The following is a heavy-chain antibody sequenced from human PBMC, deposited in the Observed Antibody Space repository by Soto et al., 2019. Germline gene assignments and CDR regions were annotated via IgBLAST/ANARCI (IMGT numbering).Heavy chain of an antibody. D-gene: IGHD3-10*01. CDR2: FNSGGSA. J-gene: IGHJ6*04. CDR1: GFNISSSY. CDR3: ARDQLRWFGELTPYGMNV. Sequence: EVQLVETGGGLIQPGGSLRLSCAASGFNISSSYMSWVRQPPGKGLEWVSVFNSGGSAYYADSVRGRFTISRDTSKNTLNLQMNSLRAEETAIYYCARDQLRWFGELTPYGMNVWGKGTTVTVSS. V-gene: IGHV3-53*02.